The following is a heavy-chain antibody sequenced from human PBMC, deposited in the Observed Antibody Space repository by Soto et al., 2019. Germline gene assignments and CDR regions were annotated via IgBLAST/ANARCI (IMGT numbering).Heavy chain of an antibody. Sequence: QITLKESGPTLVKPTQTLTLTCTFSGFSLSTSGVGVGWIRQPPGKALEWLALIYWDDDKRYSPSLQSRLTIPKDTSKHPVVLTMTNMDPVDTATYYCAHRREAYGDYWYFDLWGRGTLVTVSS. D-gene: IGHD3-10*01. CDR1: GFSLSTSGVG. CDR3: AHRREAYGDYWYFDL. V-gene: IGHV2-5*02. J-gene: IGHJ2*01. CDR2: IYWDDDK.